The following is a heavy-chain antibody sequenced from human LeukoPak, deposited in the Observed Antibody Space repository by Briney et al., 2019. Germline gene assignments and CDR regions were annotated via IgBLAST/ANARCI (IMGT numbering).Heavy chain of an antibody. J-gene: IGHJ4*02. CDR3: ARDRIVATIPRLGYFDY. CDR2: ISSSSSYI. D-gene: IGHD5-12*01. Sequence: PGGSLRLSCAASGFTFSSYSKNWVRQAPGKGLEWVSSISSSSSYIYYADSVKGRFTISRDNAKNSLYLQMNSLRAEDTAVYYCARDRIVATIPRLGYFDYWGQGTLVTVSS. CDR1: GFTFSSYS. V-gene: IGHV3-21*01.